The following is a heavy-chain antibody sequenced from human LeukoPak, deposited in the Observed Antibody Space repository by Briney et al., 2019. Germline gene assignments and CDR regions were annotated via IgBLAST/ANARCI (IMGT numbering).Heavy chain of an antibody. D-gene: IGHD3-3*01. Sequence: GGSLRLSCAASGFTFSSYAMHWVRQAPGKGLEWVSGISVSGDKTYYAASVKGRFTISRDNSKNTLYLQMNSLRADDTAVYYCRSIFGVVNWFDPWGQGTLVTVSS. CDR2: ISVSGDKT. CDR3: RSIFGVVNWFDP. J-gene: IGHJ5*02. V-gene: IGHV3-23*01. CDR1: GFTFSSYA.